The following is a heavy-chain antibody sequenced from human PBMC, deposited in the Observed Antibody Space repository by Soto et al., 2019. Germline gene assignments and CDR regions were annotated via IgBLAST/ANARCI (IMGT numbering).Heavy chain of an antibody. J-gene: IGHJ6*02. CDR2: ISSSGSTI. D-gene: IGHD3-22*01. V-gene: IGHV3-11*01. Sequence: ESGGGLVKPGGSLRLSCAASGFTFSDYYMSWIRQAPGKGLEWVSYISSSGSTIYYADSVKGRFTISRDNAKNSLYLQMNSLRAEDTAVYYCARGWYYYDSSRPPYYYGMDVWGQGTTVTVSS. CDR1: GFTFSDYY. CDR3: ARGWYYYDSSRPPYYYGMDV.